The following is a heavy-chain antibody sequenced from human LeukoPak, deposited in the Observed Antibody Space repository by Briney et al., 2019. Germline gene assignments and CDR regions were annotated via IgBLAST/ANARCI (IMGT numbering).Heavy chain of an antibody. D-gene: IGHD2-15*01. CDR2: IIPIFGTA. CDR1: GGTFSSYA. Sequence: SVKVSCKASGGTFSSYAISWVRQAPGQGLEWMGGIIPIFGTANYAQKFQGRVTITADESTSTAYMELSSLRSEDPAVYYCARDCSGGSCYWFNWFDPWGQGTLVTVSS. CDR3: ARDCSGGSCYWFNWFDP. J-gene: IGHJ5*02. V-gene: IGHV1-69*13.